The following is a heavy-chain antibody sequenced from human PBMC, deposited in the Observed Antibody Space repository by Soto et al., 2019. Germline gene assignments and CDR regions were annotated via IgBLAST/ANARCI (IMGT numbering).Heavy chain of an antibody. D-gene: IGHD3-3*01. CDR3: TSYDFQWQIRKVPDAFDI. J-gene: IGHJ3*02. Sequence: PWGSLRLSCTAFGFTFGDYAMSWFRQAPGKGLEWVGFIRSKAYGGTTEYAASVKGRFTISRDDSKSIDYLQMNSLKTEDTAVYYCTSYDFQWQIRKVPDAFDIWGEGTMVTVSS. V-gene: IGHV3-49*03. CDR1: GFTFGDYA. CDR2: IRSKAYGGTT.